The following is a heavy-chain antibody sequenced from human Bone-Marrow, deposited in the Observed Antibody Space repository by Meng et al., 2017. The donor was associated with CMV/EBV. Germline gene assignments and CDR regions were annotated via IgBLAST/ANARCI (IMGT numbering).Heavy chain of an antibody. CDR1: CGRYC. D-gene: IGHD3-22*01. V-gene: IGHV3-30*02. Sequence: CGRYCMHGGRQAPGKGLEWVAILQYNGRSKYYADSVKGRFTISKDNSKNTLYLQMDSLGTEDTAVYYCAGRFYDSSGYSPLADWFDPWGQGTLVTVSS. CDR3: AGRFYDSSGYSPLADWFDP. CDR2: LQYNGRSK. J-gene: IGHJ5*02.